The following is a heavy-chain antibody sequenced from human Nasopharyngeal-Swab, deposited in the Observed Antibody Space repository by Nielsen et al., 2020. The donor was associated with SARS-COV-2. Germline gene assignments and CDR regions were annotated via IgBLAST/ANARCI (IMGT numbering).Heavy chain of an antibody. V-gene: IGHV3-48*04. CDR1: GFTFSSYS. Sequence: GASLKISCAASGFTFSSYSMNWVRQAPGKGLEWVSYISSSSSTIYYADSVKGRFTISRDNAKNSLYLQMNSLRAEGTAVYYCARDLYRGYCTGGVCYGFDYWGQGTLVTVSS. CDR2: ISSSSSTI. J-gene: IGHJ4*02. CDR3: ARDLYRGYCTGGVCYGFDY. D-gene: IGHD2-8*02.